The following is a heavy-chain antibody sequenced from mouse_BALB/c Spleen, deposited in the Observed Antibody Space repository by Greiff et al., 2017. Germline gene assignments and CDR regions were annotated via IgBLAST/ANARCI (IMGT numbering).Heavy chain of an antibody. J-gene: IGHJ3*01. CDR1: GFSLTSYG. CDR3: ARDNYGSSYRFAY. V-gene: IGHV2-9*02. D-gene: IGHD1-1*01. CDR2: IWAGGST. Sequence: VKLMESGPGLVAPSQSLSITCTVSGFSLTSYGVHWVRQPPGKGLEWLGVIWAGGSTNYNSALMSRLSISKDNSKSQVFLKMNSLQTDDTAMYYCARDNYGSSYRFAYWGQGTLVTVSA.